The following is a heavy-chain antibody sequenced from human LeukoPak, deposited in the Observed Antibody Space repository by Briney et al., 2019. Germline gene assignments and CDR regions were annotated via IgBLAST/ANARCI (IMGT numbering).Heavy chain of an antibody. CDR2: IWHDGSNK. V-gene: IGHV3-33*01. CDR3: ARDRWTYTYYFDY. J-gene: IGHJ4*02. CDR1: GFTFSSFG. D-gene: IGHD5-12*01. Sequence: GGSLRLSCAASGFTFSSFGMHWVRQAPGKGLEGVAVIWHDGSNKDYAGSVKGRLAISRDNSKNTLYLEMNSLRAEDTAVYYCARDRWTYTYYFDYWGQGTLVTVSS.